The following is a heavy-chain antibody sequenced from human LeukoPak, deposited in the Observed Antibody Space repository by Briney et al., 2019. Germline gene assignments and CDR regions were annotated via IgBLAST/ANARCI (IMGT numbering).Heavy chain of an antibody. CDR3: ARGRFLGWYFDL. CDR2: IYTSGST. CDR1: GGSISSYY. J-gene: IGHJ2*01. D-gene: IGHD3-3*01. V-gene: IGHV4-4*07. Sequence: SETLSLTCTVSGGSISSYYWSWIRQPAGKGLEWIGRIYTSGSTNYNPSLKSRVTISVDTSKNQFSLKLSSVTAADTAVYYCARGRFLGWYFDLWGRGTLVTVSS.